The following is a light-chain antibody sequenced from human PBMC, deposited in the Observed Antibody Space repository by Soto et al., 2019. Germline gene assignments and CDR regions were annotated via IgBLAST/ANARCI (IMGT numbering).Light chain of an antibody. CDR3: AAWDDSLSAHVV. CDR1: SSNIGSNY. Sequence: QAVVTQPPSASGTPEQRVTISCSGSSSNIGSNYVYWYQQLPGTAPKLLIYRNNQRPSGVPDRFSGSKSGTSASLAISGLRSEDEADYYCAAWDDSLSAHVVFGGGTKLTVL. J-gene: IGLJ2*01. CDR2: RNN. V-gene: IGLV1-47*01.